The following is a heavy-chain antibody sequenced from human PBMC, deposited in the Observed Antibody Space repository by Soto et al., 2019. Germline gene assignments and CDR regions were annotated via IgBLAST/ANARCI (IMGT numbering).Heavy chain of an antibody. V-gene: IGHV1-2*02. CDR3: ARDKGGPIDY. CDR1: GYTFTGYY. D-gene: IGHD2-15*01. J-gene: IGHJ4*02. CDR2: INPNSGGT. Sequence: QVQLVQSGAEVKKPGASVKVSCKASGYTFTGYYMHWVRQAPGQGLEWMGWINPNSGGTNYAQKLQGRVTTTRDTCISTAYMDLSRLRSDDTAVYYCARDKGGPIDYWGQGTLVTVSS.